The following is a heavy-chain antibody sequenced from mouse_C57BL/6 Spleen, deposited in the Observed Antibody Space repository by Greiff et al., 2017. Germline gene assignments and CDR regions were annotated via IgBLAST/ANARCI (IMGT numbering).Heavy chain of an antibody. J-gene: IGHJ4*01. CDR3: ARSAPWDEAMDY. D-gene: IGHD4-1*01. Sequence: VKLQQSGPGLVQPSQSLSITCPVSGFSLTSYGVHWVRQSPGKGLEWLGVIWSGGSTDYNAAFISRLSISKDNSKSQVFFKMNSLQADDTAIYYCARSAPWDEAMDYWGQGTSVTVSS. CDR2: IWSGGST. V-gene: IGHV2-2*01. CDR1: GFSLTSYG.